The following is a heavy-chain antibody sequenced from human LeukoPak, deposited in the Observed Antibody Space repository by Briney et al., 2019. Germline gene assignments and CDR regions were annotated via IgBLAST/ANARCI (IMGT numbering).Heavy chain of an antibody. CDR2: INEDGSEK. D-gene: IGHD3-22*01. CDR1: GFTFSSYW. V-gene: IGHV3-7*01. CDR3: ASFYFSYYDNIGWWD. J-gene: IGHJ4*02. Sequence: GGSLRLSCAASGFTFSSYWMSWVRQAPGKGMQWVANINEDGSEKYYVDSVKGRFTVSRDNAKNSLYLQMSSLRAEDTAVYYCASFYFSYYDNIGWWDWGQGTLVTVSS.